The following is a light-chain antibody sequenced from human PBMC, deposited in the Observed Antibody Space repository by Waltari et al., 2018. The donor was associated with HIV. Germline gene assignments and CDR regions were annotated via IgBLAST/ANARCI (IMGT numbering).Light chain of an antibody. CDR3: QQYKDHTEWLS. V-gene: IGKV3-15*01. J-gene: IGKJ4*01. CDR1: RSVGSN. CDR2: GAS. Sequence: TQSTATLSVYPGESTSLSTMDSRSVGSNLVWYQQRPGQAPRLLISGASTRATGIPPRFSGSGSGTEFTLTISSLQSEDFAVYYCQQYKDHTEWLSFGGGTKVEIK.